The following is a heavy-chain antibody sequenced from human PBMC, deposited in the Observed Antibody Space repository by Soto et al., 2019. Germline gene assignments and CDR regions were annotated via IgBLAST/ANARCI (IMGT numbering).Heavy chain of an antibody. Sequence: QVQLVQSGAEVKKPGSSVKVSCKASGGTFSSYTISWVRQAPGQGLEWMGRIIPNLGIANYAQKFQGRVTITADQPTSAAYLERSRLCSGDTAVYYCVYLSRARCRDQVYWGQGTLGTVSS. CDR3: VYLSRARCRDQVY. CDR2: IIPNLGIA. J-gene: IGHJ4*02. D-gene: IGHD2-2*01. CDR1: GGTFSSYT. V-gene: IGHV1-69*02.